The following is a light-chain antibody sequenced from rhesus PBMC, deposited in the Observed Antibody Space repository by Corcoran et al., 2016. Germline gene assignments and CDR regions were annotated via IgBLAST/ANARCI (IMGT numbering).Light chain of an antibody. Sequence: DIQMTQSLSSLSASVGDRVTITCRASQGISNWLAWYQQKPGKAPKLLIYRASNLETGVPSRFSGTGFGTDFTLTISSLQPEDVATSYCLQYNSAPLTFDGGTKVEIK. J-gene: IGKJ4*01. CDR3: LQYNSAPLT. V-gene: IGKV1-69*01. CDR1: QGISNW. CDR2: RAS.